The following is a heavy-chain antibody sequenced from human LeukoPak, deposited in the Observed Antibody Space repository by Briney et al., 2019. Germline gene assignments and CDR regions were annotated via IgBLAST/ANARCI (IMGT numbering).Heavy chain of an antibody. D-gene: IGHD6-19*01. CDR1: GFTFSSYG. CDR3: AKDRGAVADYFDY. Sequence: GRSLRLSCAASGFTFSSYGMHWVRQAPGKGLEWVAVISYDGSNKYYADSVKGRFTISRDNSKNTLDLQMNSLRAEDTAVYYCAKDRGAVADYFDYWGQGTLVTVSS. CDR2: ISYDGSNK. J-gene: IGHJ4*02. V-gene: IGHV3-30*18.